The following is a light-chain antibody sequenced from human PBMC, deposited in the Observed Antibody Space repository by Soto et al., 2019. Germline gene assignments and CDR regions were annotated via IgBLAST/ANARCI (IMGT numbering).Light chain of an antibody. CDR3: QHYGSSPPFT. CDR1: QSVSNSY. J-gene: IGKJ3*01. CDR2: GAS. V-gene: IGKV3-20*01. Sequence: EIVLTQSPGTLSLSPGDRASLSCRASQSVSNSYLAWYQQKPGQAPRLLIYGASIRATGIQDRFSGSGSGTDFILTISRLEPEDFAVYYCQHYGSSPPFTFGPGTKVDI.